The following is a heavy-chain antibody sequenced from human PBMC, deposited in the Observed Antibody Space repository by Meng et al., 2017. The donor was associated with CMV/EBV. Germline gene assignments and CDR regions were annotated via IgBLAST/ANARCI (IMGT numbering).Heavy chain of an antibody. CDR3: APAYYYDSSGYFDAFDI. Sequence: ASVKVSCKASGYTFTGYYMHWVRQAPGQGLKWMGWINPNSGGTNYAQKFQGRVTMTRDTSISTAYMELSRLRSDDTAVYYCAPAYYYDSSGYFDAFDIWGQGTMVTVSS. J-gene: IGHJ3*02. D-gene: IGHD3-22*01. V-gene: IGHV1-2*02. CDR2: INPNSGGT. CDR1: GYTFTGYY.